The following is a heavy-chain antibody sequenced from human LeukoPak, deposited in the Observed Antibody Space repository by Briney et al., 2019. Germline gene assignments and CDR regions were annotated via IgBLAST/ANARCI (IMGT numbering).Heavy chain of an antibody. V-gene: IGHV4-4*07. CDR2: IYTSGST. Sequence: PSETLSLTCTVSGGSISSYYWSWIRQPAGKGLEWIGHIYTSGSTNYNPSLKSRVTMSVDTSKNQFSLKLSSVTAADTAVYYCARDRSSGSYFQGDYFDYWGQGTLVTVSS. J-gene: IGHJ4*02. CDR3: ARDRSSGSYFQGDYFDY. D-gene: IGHD1-26*01. CDR1: GGSISSYY.